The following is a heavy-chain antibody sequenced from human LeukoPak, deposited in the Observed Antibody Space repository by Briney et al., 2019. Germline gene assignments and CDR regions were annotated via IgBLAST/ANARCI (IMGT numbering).Heavy chain of an antibody. CDR2: IYYSGST. CDR1: SGSISTSNYY. D-gene: IGHD5-18*01. Sequence: PSETLSLTCTVASGSISTSNYYWGWLRQPPGKGLEWIGYIYYSGSTNYNPSLKSRVTISVDTSKNQFSLKLSSVTAADTAVYYCARERFVDTAMAEFDYWGQGTLVTVSS. J-gene: IGHJ4*02. V-gene: IGHV4-61*01. CDR3: ARERFVDTAMAEFDY.